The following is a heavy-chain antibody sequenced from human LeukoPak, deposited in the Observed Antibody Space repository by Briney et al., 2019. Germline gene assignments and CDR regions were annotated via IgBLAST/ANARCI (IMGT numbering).Heavy chain of an antibody. D-gene: IGHD4-11*01. V-gene: IGHV4-30-4*08. CDR2: IYYSGST. CDR1: GFIVSSRY. CDR3: ARVYSNSATFDY. J-gene: IGHJ4*02. Sequence: LRLSCAASGFIVSSRYMSWIRQPPGKGLEWIGYIYYSGSTYYNPSLKSRVTISVDTSKNQFSLKLSSVTAADTAVYYCARVYSNSATFDYWGQGTLVTVSS.